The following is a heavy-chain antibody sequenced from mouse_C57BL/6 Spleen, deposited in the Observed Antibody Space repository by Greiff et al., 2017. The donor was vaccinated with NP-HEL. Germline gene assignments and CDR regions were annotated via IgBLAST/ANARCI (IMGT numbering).Heavy chain of an antibody. J-gene: IGHJ2*01. V-gene: IGHV14-2*01. D-gene: IGHD3-1*01. CDR3: ASARSGYGYYFDD. CDR2: IDPEDGET. Sequence: VQLKQSGAELVKPGASVKLSCTASGFNIKDYYMHWVKQRTEQGLEWIGSIDPEDGETKYAPKFQGKATMTADTSSTTAYLQLSSLTSEYTAVYYCASARSGYGYYFDDWGQGTTLTVSS. CDR1: GFNIKDYY.